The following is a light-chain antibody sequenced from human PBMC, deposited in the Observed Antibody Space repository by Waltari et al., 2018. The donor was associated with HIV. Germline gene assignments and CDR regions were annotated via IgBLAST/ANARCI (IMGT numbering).Light chain of an antibody. Sequence: QSVLTQPPSVSAAPGQKVTISCSGSSATIGNQYVPWYQQLPGTAPKLLIYDTNKRPSGIADRFSGSKSGTSATLGITGLQTGDEADYYCGTWDSSLNSWEFGGGTKVTVL. CDR3: GTWDSSLNSWE. J-gene: IGLJ3*02. V-gene: IGLV1-51*01. CDR2: DTN. CDR1: SATIGNQY.